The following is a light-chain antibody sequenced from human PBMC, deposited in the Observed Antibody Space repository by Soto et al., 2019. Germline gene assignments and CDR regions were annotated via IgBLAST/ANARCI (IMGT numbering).Light chain of an antibody. J-gene: IGLJ2*01. CDR1: SSDVGGYNY. CDR2: EVS. Sequence: QSALTQPASVSGSPGQSITISCTGTSSDVGGYNYVSWYQHHPGKAPKLLNYEVSNRPSGVSNRFSGSKSGNTASLTISGLQAEDEADYYCNSYTSSTTLVFGGGTKVTVL. CDR3: NSYTSSTTLV. V-gene: IGLV2-14*01.